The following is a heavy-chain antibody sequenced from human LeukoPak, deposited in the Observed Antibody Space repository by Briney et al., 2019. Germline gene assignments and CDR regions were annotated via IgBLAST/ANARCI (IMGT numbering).Heavy chain of an antibody. Sequence: PGGSLRLSCAASGFTFSDYYMTWIRQAPGKGLEWVSYISSGADHTPYADSVKGRFILSRDNAKNSLYLQMNSLRADDTAVYYCARVAVITAAGTYDYWGPGTLVTVSS. D-gene: IGHD6-13*01. CDR3: ARVAVITAAGTYDY. CDR1: GFTFSDYY. V-gene: IGHV3-11*05. CDR2: ISSGADHT. J-gene: IGHJ4*02.